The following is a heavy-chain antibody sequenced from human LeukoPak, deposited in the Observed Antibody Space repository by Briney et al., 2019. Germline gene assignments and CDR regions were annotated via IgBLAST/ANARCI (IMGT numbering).Heavy chain of an antibody. CDR2: TYYRSKWYN. CDR3: AAEGGSGRLN. J-gene: IGHJ4*02. CDR1: GDSVSNNKAA. D-gene: IGHD3-10*01. V-gene: IGHV6-1*01. Sequence: QTLSLTCAISGDSVSNNKAAWNWIRQSPSRGLEWLGRTYYRSKWYNNYAVPVESRITINPDTSRNQFSLQLNSVTPEDTAVYYCAAEGGSGRLNWGQGTLVTVSS.